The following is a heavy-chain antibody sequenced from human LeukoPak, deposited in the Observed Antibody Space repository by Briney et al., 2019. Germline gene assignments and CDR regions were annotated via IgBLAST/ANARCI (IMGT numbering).Heavy chain of an antibody. CDR3: AAEEFGGGVAGLDY. CDR2: ISGSGGST. J-gene: IGHJ4*02. V-gene: IGHV3-23*01. D-gene: IGHD6-19*01. Sequence: GGSLRLSCAASGFTFSSYAMSWVRQAPGKGLEWVSAISGSGGSTYYADSVKGRFTISRDNSKNTLYLQMNSLRAEDTAVYYCAAEEFGGGVAGLDYWGQGTLVTVSS. CDR1: GFTFSSYA.